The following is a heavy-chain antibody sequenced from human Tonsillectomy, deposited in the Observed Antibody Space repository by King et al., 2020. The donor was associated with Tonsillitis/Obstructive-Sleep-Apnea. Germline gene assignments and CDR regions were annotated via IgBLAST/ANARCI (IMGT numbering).Heavy chain of an antibody. CDR3: ARDFQTVTFDF. D-gene: IGHD1-1*01. CDR1: GFTFSSYN. V-gene: IGHV3-48*03. CDR2: ISSSSGSTI. J-gene: IGHJ4*02. Sequence: VQLVESGGGLVQPGGSLRLSCAASGFTFSSYNMNWVRQAPGKGLEWLLYISSSSGSTIYYADSVKGRFIISRDNAKNSLYLQMNSLRAEDTAVYYCARDFQTVTFDFWGQGTLVTVSS.